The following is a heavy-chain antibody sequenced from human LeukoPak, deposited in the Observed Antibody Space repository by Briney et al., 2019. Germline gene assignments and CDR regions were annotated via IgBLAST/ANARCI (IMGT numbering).Heavy chain of an antibody. CDR3: ARSLPDRGVVVYYFEY. CDR1: GFTFSSYS. Sequence: GGSLRLSCAASGFTFSSYSMNWVRQAPGKGLEWVSRISSNSSCIYYADSVKGRFTISRDNAKNTLYLQMNIHRAEATAVYYYARSLPDRGVVVYYFEYWGEGTLVTVSS. CDR2: ISSNSSCI. V-gene: IGHV3-21*01. D-gene: IGHD3-10*01. J-gene: IGHJ4*02.